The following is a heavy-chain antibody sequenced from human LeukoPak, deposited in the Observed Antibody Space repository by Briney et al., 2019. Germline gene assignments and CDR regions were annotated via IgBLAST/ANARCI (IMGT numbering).Heavy chain of an antibody. V-gene: IGHV1-2*02. J-gene: IGHJ5*02. D-gene: IGHD4-17*01. CDR2: LNPNSGGT. CDR3: ARRVTTILNWFDP. Sequence: ASVKVSCKASGYTFTGYYMHGVRQAPGQGLEWMGWLNPNSGGTNYAQKFQGRVTMTRDTSISTAYMELSRLRSDDTAVYYCARRVTTILNWFDPWGQGTLVTVSS. CDR1: GYTFTGYY.